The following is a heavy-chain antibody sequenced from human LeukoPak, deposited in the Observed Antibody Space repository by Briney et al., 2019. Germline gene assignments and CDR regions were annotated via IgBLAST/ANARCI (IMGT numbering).Heavy chain of an antibody. Sequence: SVKVSCKASGGTFSSYAISWVRQAPGQGLEWMGGIIPIFGTANYAQKFQGRVTITADKSTSTAYMELSSLRSEDTAVYYCAREGYCSSTSCPAPDYWGQGTLVTVSS. J-gene: IGHJ4*02. CDR2: IIPIFGTA. D-gene: IGHD2-2*01. CDR3: AREGYCSSTSCPAPDY. V-gene: IGHV1-69*06. CDR1: GGTFSSYA.